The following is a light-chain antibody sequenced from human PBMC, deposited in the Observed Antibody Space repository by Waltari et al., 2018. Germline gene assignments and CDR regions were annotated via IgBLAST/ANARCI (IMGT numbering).Light chain of an antibody. CDR1: SSDVGGYNY. CDR3: SSYTSSSTWV. CDR2: DVN. V-gene: IGLV2-14*01. Sequence: QSALTQPASVSGSPGQSITISCTGTSSDVGGYNYVSWYQQHPGKAPKLMIYDVNKRPSGVSNRFSGSKSGNTASLTISGLQAEDEADYCCSSYTSSSTWVFGGGTKLTVL. J-gene: IGLJ3*02.